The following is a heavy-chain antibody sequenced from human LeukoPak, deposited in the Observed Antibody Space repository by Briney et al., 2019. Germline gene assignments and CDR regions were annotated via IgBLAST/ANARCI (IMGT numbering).Heavy chain of an antibody. D-gene: IGHD2-2*03. CDR2: IYYSGST. J-gene: IGHJ4*02. CDR1: GGSISSTTSY. CDR3: ARHGSTDYFDY. V-gene: IGHV4-39*01. Sequence: PSETLFLSCAVSGGSISSTTSYWGWIRPPPGKGLEWIGRIYYSGSTFYNPSLKSRVTISVDTSKNQFSLRLSSVTAADTAVYYCARHGSTDYFDYWGQGTLVTVSS.